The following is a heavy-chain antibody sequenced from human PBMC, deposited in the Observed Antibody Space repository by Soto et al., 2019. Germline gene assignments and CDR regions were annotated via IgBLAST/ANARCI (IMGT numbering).Heavy chain of an antibody. V-gene: IGHV1-18*01. D-gene: IGHD2-15*01. Sequence: QGQLVQSGTEVKQLGASVKVSCKTSASAFTSYGINWVRQAPGQGLEWMGWISPYNGNTHYSQKFQDRVTMTTDPSTNTVFMELRSLTADDTAMYYCARDGNTVLVVAGGWFDPWGQGTLVTVSS. CDR3: ARDGNTVLVVAGGWFDP. CDR2: ISPYNGNT. J-gene: IGHJ5*02. CDR1: ASAFTSYG.